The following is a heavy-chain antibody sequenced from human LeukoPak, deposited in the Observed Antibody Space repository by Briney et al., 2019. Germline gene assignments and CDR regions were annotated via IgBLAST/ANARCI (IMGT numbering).Heavy chain of an antibody. J-gene: IGHJ4*02. CDR2: IEEDGSEI. CDR3: ARDRGYSTFDY. D-gene: IGHD4-23*01. V-gene: IGHV3-7*01. CDR1: AFTFSNYW. Sequence: GGSLRLSCAASAFTFSNYWMSWVRQAPGKGLEWVANIEEDGSEINYVDSVKGRFTISRDNVKNSLYLQMNSLRVDDTAVYYCARDRGYSTFDYWGQGTLVTVSS.